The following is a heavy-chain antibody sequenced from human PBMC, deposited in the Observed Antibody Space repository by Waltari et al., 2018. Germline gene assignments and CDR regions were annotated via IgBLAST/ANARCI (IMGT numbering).Heavy chain of an antibody. CDR3: ARVRLPHCSSTSCYRSAFDI. Sequence: QVQLQQWGAGLLKPSETLSLTCAVYGGSFSGYYWSWIRQPPGKGLEWIGEINHSGSTNYNPSLKSRVTISVDTSKNQFSLKLSSVTAADTAVYYCARVRLPHCSSTSCYRSAFDIWGQGTMVTVSS. J-gene: IGHJ3*02. D-gene: IGHD2-2*02. CDR1: GGSFSGYY. V-gene: IGHV4-34*01. CDR2: INHSGST.